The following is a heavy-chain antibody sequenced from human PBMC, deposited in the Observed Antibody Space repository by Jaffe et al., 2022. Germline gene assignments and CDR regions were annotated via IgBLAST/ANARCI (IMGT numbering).Heavy chain of an antibody. CDR2: IYTSGST. J-gene: IGHJ3*02. V-gene: IGHV4-61*02. D-gene: IGHD3-10*01. Sequence: QVQLQESGPGLVKPSQTLSLTCTVSGGSISSGSYYWSWIRQPAGKGLEWIGRIYTSGSTNYNPSLKSRVTISVDTSKNQFSLKLSSVTAADTAVYYCARAPFVVVRGVIWSAFDIWGQGTMVTVSS. CDR1: GGSISSGSYY. CDR3: ARAPFVVVRGVIWSAFDI.